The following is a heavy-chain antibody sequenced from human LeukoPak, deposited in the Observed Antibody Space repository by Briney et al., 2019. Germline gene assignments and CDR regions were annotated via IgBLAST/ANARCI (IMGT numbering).Heavy chain of an antibody. CDR3: ASTYVAQNWFDP. V-gene: IGHV1-69*05. D-gene: IGHD3-16*01. Sequence: VASVKVSCKASGYTFTSYGISWVRQAPGQGLEWMGRIIPIFGTANYAQKFQGRVTITTDESTSTAYMELSSLRSEDTAVYYCASTYVAQNWFDPWGQGTLVTVSS. J-gene: IGHJ5*02. CDR1: GYTFTSYG. CDR2: IIPIFGTA.